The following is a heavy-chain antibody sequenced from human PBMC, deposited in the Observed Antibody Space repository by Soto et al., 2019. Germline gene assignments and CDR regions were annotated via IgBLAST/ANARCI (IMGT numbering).Heavy chain of an antibody. Sequence: ASVPVSGQASGSSFPGDVINWVRQAPGQGLEWMGWISTYKGNTNYAQKFQGRVTMTTDTSTSTAYMELRSLTSDDTAVYCCATRSPAFDYRGQGTLVTVSS. CDR2: ISTYKGNT. CDR1: GSSFPGDV. J-gene: IGHJ4*02. V-gene: IGHV1-18*01. CDR3: ATRSPAFDY.